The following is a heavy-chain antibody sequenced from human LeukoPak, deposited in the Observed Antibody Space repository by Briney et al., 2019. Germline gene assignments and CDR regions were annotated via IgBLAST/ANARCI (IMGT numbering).Heavy chain of an antibody. CDR2: FDPEDGET. J-gene: IGHJ4*02. CDR3: ATSPHGEYYFDY. D-gene: IGHD7-27*01. CDR1: GYTLTELS. Sequence: ASVKVSCKVSGYTLTELSMHWVRQAPGKGLEWMGGFDPEDGETIYAQKFQGRVTMTEDTSTDTAYMELSSLRSEDTAAYYCATSPHGEYYFDYWGQGTLVTVSS. V-gene: IGHV1-24*01.